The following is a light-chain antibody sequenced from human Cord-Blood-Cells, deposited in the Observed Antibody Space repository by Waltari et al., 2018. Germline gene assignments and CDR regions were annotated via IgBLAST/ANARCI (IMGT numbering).Light chain of an antibody. CDR3: QQSYSTPLT. J-gene: IGKJ4*01. Sequence: DIQMTQSPSSLSASVGDRVTITCRASQNISSYLNWDQQKPGKAPKLLIYAASSLQSGVPSRFSGSGSGTDFTLTINSLQPEDFATYYCQQSYSTPLTFGGGTKVEIK. CDR1: QNISSY. CDR2: AAS. V-gene: IGKV1-39*01.